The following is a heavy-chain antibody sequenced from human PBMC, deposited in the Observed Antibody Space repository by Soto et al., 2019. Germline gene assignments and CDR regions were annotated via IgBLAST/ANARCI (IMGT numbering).Heavy chain of an antibody. Sequence: QVQLQESGPGLVKPSETLSLTCTVSGGSISSYYWSWIRQPPGKGLEWIGYIYYSGSTNYNPSLKRRLTISVDTSKTPFSLKLSSVTAADTAVYYCARLYSYGFNAFDIWGQGTMVTVSS. CDR1: GGSISSYY. CDR2: IYYSGST. J-gene: IGHJ3*02. V-gene: IGHV4-59*01. D-gene: IGHD5-18*01. CDR3: ARLYSYGFNAFDI.